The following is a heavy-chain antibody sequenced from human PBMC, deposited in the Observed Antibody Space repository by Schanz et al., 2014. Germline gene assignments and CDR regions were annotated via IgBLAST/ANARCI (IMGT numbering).Heavy chain of an antibody. J-gene: IGHJ3*02. CDR1: GFTFSSYA. V-gene: IGHV3-23*05. Sequence: EVQLLESGGGLVQPGGSLRLSCAASGFTFSSYAMTWVRQAPGKGLEWVAAVSSRSDEIKYADSVRGRFTISRDNAKNSLYLQMDSLRAEDTAVYYCAKGRFGELSAFDIWGQGTWVTVSS. CDR3: AKGRFGELSAFDI. CDR2: VSSRSDEI. D-gene: IGHD3-10*01.